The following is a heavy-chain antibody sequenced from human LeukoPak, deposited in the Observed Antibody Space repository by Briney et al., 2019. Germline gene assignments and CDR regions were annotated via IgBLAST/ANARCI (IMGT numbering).Heavy chain of an antibody. J-gene: IGHJ4*02. CDR3: AKPRSGYSYGYPFDY. CDR1: GFTFSSYA. D-gene: IGHD5-18*01. Sequence: SGGSLRLSCAASGFTFSSYAMSWVRQAPGKGLEWVSAISGSGGSTYYADSVKGRFTISRDNSKNTLYLQMNSLGAEDTAVYYCAKPRSGYSYGYPFDYWGQGTLVTVSS. V-gene: IGHV3-23*01. CDR2: ISGSGGST.